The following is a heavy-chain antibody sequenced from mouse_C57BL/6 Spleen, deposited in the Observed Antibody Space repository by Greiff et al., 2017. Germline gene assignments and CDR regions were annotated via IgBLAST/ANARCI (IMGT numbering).Heavy chain of an antibody. CDR2: INPGSGGT. D-gene: IGHD2-13*01. CDR1: GYAFTNYL. V-gene: IGHV1-54*01. Sequence: QVQLKQSGAELVRPGTSVKVSCKASGYAFTNYLIEWVKQRPGQGLEWIGVINPGSGGTNYNEKFKGKATLTADKSSSTAYMQLSILTSEDSAVYFCSQEVTFAYWGQGTLVTVSA. J-gene: IGHJ3*01. CDR3: SQEVTFAY.